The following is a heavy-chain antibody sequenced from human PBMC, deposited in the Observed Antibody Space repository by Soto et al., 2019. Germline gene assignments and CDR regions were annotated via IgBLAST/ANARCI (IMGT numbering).Heavy chain of an antibody. V-gene: IGHV4-4*02. CDR1: GGSISSSHW. CDR3: ARVVLTITRGAFDA. Sequence: QVQLQESGPGLVKPSGTLSLTCAVSGGSISSSHWWTWVRQSPGKGLEYIGEISHSGTSHSNPSLKSRVTLSVDKSKNHFSLTLTSVTAADPAVYYCARVVLTITRGAFDAWGQGTLVIVYS. CDR2: ISHSGTS. D-gene: IGHD3-9*01. J-gene: IGHJ3*01.